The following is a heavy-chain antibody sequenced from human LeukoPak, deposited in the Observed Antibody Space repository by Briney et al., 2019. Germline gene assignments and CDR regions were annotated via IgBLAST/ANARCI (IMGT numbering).Heavy chain of an antibody. CDR3: ATLRRSGWYIGD. D-gene: IGHD6-19*01. CDR1: GYTFTDYY. J-gene: IGHJ4*02. Sequence: ASVKVSCKASGYTFTDYYIHWVRQATGQGLEWMGWFNPYSGGTNYAEKFQGRVTMTRDTSITTAYMELSSLRSDDTAMYYCATLRRSGWYIGDWGQGTLDTVSS. V-gene: IGHV1-2*02. CDR2: FNPYSGGT.